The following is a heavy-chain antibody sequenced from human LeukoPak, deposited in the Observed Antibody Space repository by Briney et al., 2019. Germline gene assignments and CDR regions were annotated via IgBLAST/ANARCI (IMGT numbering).Heavy chain of an antibody. Sequence: GGSLRLSCAASGFPFNKFGLHWVRQAPGKGLEWVAFIEDDGSTKYSPGSVKGRFTISRDNSKKTLYLQMNGLRPEDTALYYCARHISASGVPSHIDYWGQGTLVTVSP. D-gene: IGHD2-21*01. CDR3: ARHISASGVPSHIDY. J-gene: IGHJ4*02. V-gene: IGHV3-30*02. CDR1: GFPFNKFG. CDR2: IEDDGSTK.